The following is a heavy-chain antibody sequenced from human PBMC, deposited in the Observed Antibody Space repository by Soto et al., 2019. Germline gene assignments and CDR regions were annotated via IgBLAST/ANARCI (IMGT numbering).Heavy chain of an antibody. CDR2: IIPIFGTA. Sequence: SVKVSCKASGGTFSSYAISWVRQAPGQGLEWMGGIIPIFGTANYAQKFQGRVTVTADESTSTAYMELSSLRSEDTAVYYCARDQFSTGYYYGMDVWGQGTTVTVSS. D-gene: IGHD4-4*01. J-gene: IGHJ6*02. V-gene: IGHV1-69*13. CDR3: ARDQFSTGYYYGMDV. CDR1: GGTFSSYA.